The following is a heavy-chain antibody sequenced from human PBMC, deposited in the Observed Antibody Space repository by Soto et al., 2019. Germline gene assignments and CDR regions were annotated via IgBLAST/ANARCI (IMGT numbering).Heavy chain of an antibody. CDR1: GGSFSGYY. D-gene: IGHD6-19*01. V-gene: IGHV4-34*01. Sequence: SETLSLTCAVYGGSFSGYYRSWIRQPPGKGLEWIGEINHSGSTNYNPSLKSRVTISVDTSNQFSLKLSSVTAADTAVYYCARPTRQWLGLRYYYGMDVWGQGTTVT. CDR2: INHSGST. CDR3: ARPTRQWLGLRYYYGMDV. J-gene: IGHJ6*02.